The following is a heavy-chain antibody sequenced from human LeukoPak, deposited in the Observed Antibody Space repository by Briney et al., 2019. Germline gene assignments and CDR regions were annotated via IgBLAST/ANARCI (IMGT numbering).Heavy chain of an antibody. J-gene: IGHJ4*02. V-gene: IGHV3-23*01. CDR2: ISGSGGST. CDR1: AFTFSSYA. D-gene: IGHD5-18*01. Sequence: GSLRLSCAASAFTFSSYAMSWVRQAPGKGLEWVSAISGSGGSTYYADSVKGRFTISRDNSKNTLYLQMNSLRAEDTAVYYCAKRDGVGYSYVYYFDYWGQGTLVTVST. CDR3: AKRDGVGYSYVYYFDY.